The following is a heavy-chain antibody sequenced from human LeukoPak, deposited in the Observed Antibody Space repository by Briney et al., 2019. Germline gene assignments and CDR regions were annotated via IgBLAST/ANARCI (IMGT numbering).Heavy chain of an antibody. CDR3: ASAVAGTLGYYFDY. CDR1: GYTFTGYY. CDR2: INPNSGGT. Sequence: ASVTVSCKASGYTFTGYYMHWVRQAPGQGLEWMGWINPNSGGTNYAQKFQGRVTMTRDTSISTAYMELSRLRSDDTAVYYCASAVAGTLGYYFDYWGQGTLVTVSS. J-gene: IGHJ4*02. V-gene: IGHV1-2*02. D-gene: IGHD6-19*01.